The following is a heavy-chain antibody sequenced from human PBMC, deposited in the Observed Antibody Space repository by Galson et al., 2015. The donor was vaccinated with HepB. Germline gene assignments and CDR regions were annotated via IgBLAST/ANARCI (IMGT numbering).Heavy chain of an antibody. CDR2: ISYDGSNK. D-gene: IGHD4-17*01. CDR1: GFTFSSYA. CDR3: ARVEPRGDYEVFDY. V-gene: IGHV3-30-3*01. J-gene: IGHJ4*02. Sequence: SLRLSCAASGFTFSSYAMHWVRQAPGKGLEWVAVISYDGSNKYYADSVKGRFTISRDNSKNTLYLQMNSLRAEDTAVYYCARVEPRGDYEVFDYWGQGTLVTVSS.